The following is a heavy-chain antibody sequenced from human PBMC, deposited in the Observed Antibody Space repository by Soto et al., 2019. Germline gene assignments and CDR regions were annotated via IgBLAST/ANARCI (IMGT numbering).Heavy chain of an antibody. CDR2: INSDGSST. J-gene: IGHJ4*02. CDR3: ASGYSGYDVFDY. Sequence: GGSLRLSCAASGFTFSSYWMHWVRQAPGKGLVWVSRINSDGSSTSYADSVKGRFTISRDNAKNTLYLQMNSLRAEDTAVYYCASGYSGYDVFDYWGQGTLVTVSS. CDR1: GFTFSSYW. V-gene: IGHV3-74*01. D-gene: IGHD5-12*01.